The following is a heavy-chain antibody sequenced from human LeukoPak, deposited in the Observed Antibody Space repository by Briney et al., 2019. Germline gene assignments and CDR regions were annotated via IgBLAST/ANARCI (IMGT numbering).Heavy chain of an antibody. CDR2: IKQDGSEK. CDR1: GFTFSSYW. V-gene: IGHV3-7*01. D-gene: IGHD3-9*01. Sequence: PGGSLRLSCAASGFTFSSYWMSWVRQAPGKGLEWVANIKQDGSEKYYVDSVKGRFTISRDNAKNSLYRQMNSLRAEDTAVYYCARDPYYDIRRDLNYFDYWGQGTLVTVSS. CDR3: ARDPYYDIRRDLNYFDY. J-gene: IGHJ4*02.